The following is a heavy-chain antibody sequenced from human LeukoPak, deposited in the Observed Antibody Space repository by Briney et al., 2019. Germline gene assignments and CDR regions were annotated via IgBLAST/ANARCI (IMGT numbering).Heavy chain of an antibody. CDR1: GFTFGAYT. V-gene: IGHV3-21*03. CDR3: ARDFLHSSTSRPFDY. CDR2: IFSRSESI. J-gene: IGHJ4*02. D-gene: IGHD2-2*01. Sequence: PGGSLRLSCVASGFTFGAYTMNWVRQAPGKGLEWVSCIFSRSESIFYADSVKGRFTISRDNAKNSLYLQMDSLRAEDTAVYYCARDFLHSSTSRPFDYWGQGTLVTVSS.